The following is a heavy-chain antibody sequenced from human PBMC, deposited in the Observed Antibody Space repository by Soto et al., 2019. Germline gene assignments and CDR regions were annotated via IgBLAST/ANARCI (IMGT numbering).Heavy chain of an antibody. Sequence: ASVKVSCKASGYTFTIYGISCVLQSPGQWLDWMGCISAYNGNTNYAQKLQGRVTMTTDTSTSTAYMELRSLRSDDTAVYYCARVRDSSSAGDYWGQGTLVTVSS. CDR3: ARVRDSSSAGDY. CDR1: GYTFTIYG. D-gene: IGHD6-6*01. CDR2: ISAYNGNT. V-gene: IGHV1-18*01. J-gene: IGHJ4*02.